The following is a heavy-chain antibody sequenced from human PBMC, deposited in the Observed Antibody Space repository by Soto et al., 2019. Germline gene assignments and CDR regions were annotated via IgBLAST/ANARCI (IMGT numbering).Heavy chain of an antibody. CDR1: GFTFYNYA. V-gene: IGHV3-23*01. CDR2: ITGSGSDT. Sequence: GGSLRLSCAASGFTFYNYAMGWVRQAPGKGLEWVSAITGSGSDTYYLDSVKGRFTISRDNSKNTLFLQMNSLRAEDTAIYYCAKLGSSAWSPHYYFDYWGQGTLVTVSS. D-gene: IGHD3-10*01. CDR3: AKLGSSAWSPHYYFDY. J-gene: IGHJ4*02.